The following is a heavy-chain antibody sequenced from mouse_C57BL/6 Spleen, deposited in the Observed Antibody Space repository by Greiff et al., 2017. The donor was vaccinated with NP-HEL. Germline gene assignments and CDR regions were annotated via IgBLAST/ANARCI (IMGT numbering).Heavy chain of an antibody. Sequence: EVKLLESGGGLVKPGGSLKLSCAASGFTFSDYGMHWVRQAPEKGLEWVAYISSGSSTIYYADTVKGRFTISRDNAKNTLFLQMTSLRSADTAMYYWAKGLYDGYLFAYWGQGTLVTVSA. CDR2: ISSGSSTI. V-gene: IGHV5-17*01. CDR1: GFTFSDYG. D-gene: IGHD2-3*01. J-gene: IGHJ3*01. CDR3: AKGLYDGYLFAY.